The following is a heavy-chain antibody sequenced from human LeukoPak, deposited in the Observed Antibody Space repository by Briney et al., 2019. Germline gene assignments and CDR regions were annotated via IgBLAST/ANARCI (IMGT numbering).Heavy chain of an antibody. V-gene: IGHV1-8*01. CDR3: ARVFRRITIFGGVSPPAYYFDY. J-gene: IGHJ4*02. CDR2: MNPNSGNT. D-gene: IGHD3-3*01. CDR1: GYTFTIYD. Sequence: ASVTVSFTASGYTFTIYDINWVRHAPGQGLEWMGWMNPNSGNTGYSQKFQDRLTMTRNTSISTAYMELSSLRSEDTAMYYCARVFRRITIFGGVSPPAYYFDYWGQGTLVTVSS.